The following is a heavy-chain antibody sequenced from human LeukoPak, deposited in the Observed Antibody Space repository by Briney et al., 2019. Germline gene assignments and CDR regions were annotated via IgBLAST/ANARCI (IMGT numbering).Heavy chain of an antibody. CDR1: GGSISSYY. D-gene: IGHD3-16*01. V-gene: IGHV4-59*01. CDR2: IYYSGYT. Sequence: NPSETLSLTCTVSGGSISSYYWGWIRQPPGKGLKWIGNIYYSGYTTYSPSLRSRVTISVDTSKNQFSLKLSSVTAADTAVYYCARETSQKGAHYMDVWGKGTTITISS. J-gene: IGHJ6*03. CDR3: ARETSQKGAHYMDV.